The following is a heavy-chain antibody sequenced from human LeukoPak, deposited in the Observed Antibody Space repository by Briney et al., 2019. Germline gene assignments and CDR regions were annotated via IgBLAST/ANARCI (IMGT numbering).Heavy chain of an antibody. CDR2: VSRSGGST. V-gene: IGHV3-23*01. Sequence: PGGSLRLSCAASGFTFSRYAMSWVRPAPGKELNWVSAVSRSGGSTYYADSVKGRFTISRDNSKNTLYLQMNSLRAEDTAVYYCAKGGSSGSYYLPITRFDYWGQGTLVTVSS. CDR1: GFTFSRYA. D-gene: IGHD3-10*01. J-gene: IGHJ4*02. CDR3: AKGGSSGSYYLPITRFDY.